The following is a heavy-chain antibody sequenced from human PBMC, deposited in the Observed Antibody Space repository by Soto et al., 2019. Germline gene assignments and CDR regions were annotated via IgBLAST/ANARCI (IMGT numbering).Heavy chain of an antibody. J-gene: IGHJ6*03. V-gene: IGHV3-33*01. CDR3: ARDHALDIVVVPAAMDV. CDR1: GFTFSSYG. D-gene: IGHD2-2*03. Sequence: QVQLVESGGGVVQPGRSLRLPCAATGFTFSSYGMHWVRQAPGKGLEWVAVIWYDGSNKYYADSVKGRFTISRDNSKNTLYLQMNSLRAEDTAVYYCARDHALDIVVVPAAMDVWGKGTPVTVSS. CDR2: IWYDGSNK.